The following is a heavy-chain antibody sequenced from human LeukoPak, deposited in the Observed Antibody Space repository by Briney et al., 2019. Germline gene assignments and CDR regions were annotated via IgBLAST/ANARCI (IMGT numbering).Heavy chain of an antibody. CDR3: ARRSGYFDY. CDR1: GYSISSGYY. D-gene: IGHD3-10*01. CDR2: IYHSGST. V-gene: IGHV4-38-2*02. Sequence: PSETLSLTCTVSGYSISSGYYWGWIRQPPGKGLEWIGSIYHSGSTNYNPSLKSRVTISVDTSKNQFSLKLSSVTAADTAVYYCARRSGYFDYWGQGTLVTVSS. J-gene: IGHJ4*02.